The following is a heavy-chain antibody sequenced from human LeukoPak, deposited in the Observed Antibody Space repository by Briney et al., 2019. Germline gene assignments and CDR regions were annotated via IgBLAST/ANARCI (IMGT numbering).Heavy chain of an antibody. J-gene: IGHJ4*02. D-gene: IGHD3-10*01. CDR2: ISWNSGSI. CDR3: AKDHRITMVRGGVDY. V-gene: IGHV3-9*01. CDR1: GFTFSSYG. Sequence: GGSLRLSCVASGFTFSSYGMSWVRQAPGKGLEWVSGISWNSGSIGYADSVKGRFTISRDSAKNSLYLQMNSLRAEDTALYYCAKDHRITMVRGGVDYWGQGTLVTVSS.